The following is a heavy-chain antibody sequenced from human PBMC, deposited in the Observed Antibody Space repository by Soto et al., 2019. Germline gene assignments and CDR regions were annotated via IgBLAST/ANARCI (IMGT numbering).Heavy chain of an antibody. CDR1: GYTFTSYG. CDR2: ISAYNGNT. Sequence: QVQLVQSGAEVKKPGASVKVSCNASGYTFTSYGISWVRQAPGQGLEWMGWISAYNGNTNYAQKLQGRVTMTTDTSTSTAYMELRSLRSDDTAVYYCARGGRHDSSGYYLPFSGMDVWGQGTTVTVSS. D-gene: IGHD3-22*01. J-gene: IGHJ6*02. CDR3: ARGGRHDSSGYYLPFSGMDV. V-gene: IGHV1-18*01.